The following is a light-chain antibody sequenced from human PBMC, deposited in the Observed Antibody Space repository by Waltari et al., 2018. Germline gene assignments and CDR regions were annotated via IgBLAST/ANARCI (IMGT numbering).Light chain of an antibody. CDR3: NSYTSSITRV. J-gene: IGLJ1*01. Sequence: QSALTQPASVSGSPGQSITISCPGTASDVCAYDFFSLYQQHPGKPPKLMIYEVSNRPSGVSNRFSGSKSGNTASLTISGLQPDDEADYYCNSYTSSITRVFGTGTKVTVL. CDR2: EVS. CDR1: ASDVCAYDF. V-gene: IGLV2-14*01.